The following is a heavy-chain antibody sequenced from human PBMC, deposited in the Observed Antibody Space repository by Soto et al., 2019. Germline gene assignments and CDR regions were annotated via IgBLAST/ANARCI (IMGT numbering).Heavy chain of an antibody. CDR1: GFTFSSYW. CDR2: INSDGSST. D-gene: IGHD3-3*01. Sequence: GGSLRLSCAASGFTFSSYWMHWVRQAPGKGLVWVSRINSDGSSTSYADSVKGRFTISRDNAKNTLYLQMNSLRAEDTAVYYCARAPRITIFGVVTDTDDAFDIWGHGTMVT. J-gene: IGHJ3*02. CDR3: ARAPRITIFGVVTDTDDAFDI. V-gene: IGHV3-74*01.